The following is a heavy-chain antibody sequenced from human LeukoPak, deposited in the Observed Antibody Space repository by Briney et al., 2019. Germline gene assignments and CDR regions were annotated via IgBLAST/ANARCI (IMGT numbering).Heavy chain of an antibody. CDR2: IYYSGST. V-gene: IGHV4-61*01. J-gene: IGHJ4*02. CDR1: GGSVSGGSYY. CDR3: ARGRRYFDY. Sequence: SETLSLTCTVSGGSVSGGSYYWSWIRQPPGTGLEWIGYIYYSGSTNYNPSLKSRVTISVDTSKNQFSLKLSSVTAADTAVYYCARGRRYFDYWGQGTLVTVSS.